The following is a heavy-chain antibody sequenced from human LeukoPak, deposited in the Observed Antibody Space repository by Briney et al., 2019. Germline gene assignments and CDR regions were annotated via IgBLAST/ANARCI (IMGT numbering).Heavy chain of an antibody. CDR2: INTDNSNT. CDR1: GYTFSTYG. CDR3: ARKGCTGDCYRFDP. V-gene: IGHV1-18*01. J-gene: IGHJ5*02. Sequence: GASVKVSCKASGYTFSTYGISWVRQAPGQRPEWMGWINTDNSNTKYAQKFQGRVTMTTDTSTSTAYMELSSLRSDDTAVYYCARKGCTGDCYRFDPWGQGTLVTVSS. D-gene: IGHD2-21*02.